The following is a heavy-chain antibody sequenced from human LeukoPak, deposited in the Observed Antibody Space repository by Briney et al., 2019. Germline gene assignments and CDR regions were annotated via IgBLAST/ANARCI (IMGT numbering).Heavy chain of an antibody. V-gene: IGHV3-30*02. D-gene: IGHD3-10*01. CDR1: GFIFNNYG. CDR3: ARNDYYDLGTYHSGFNY. Sequence: GGSLRLSCAASGFIFNNYGMHWVRQAPGKGLEWVAFIRYDGSSKYYADSVKGRFTISRDYSKNTVYLQMNSLRPEDTAMYYCARNDYYDLGTYHSGFNYWGLGTLVTVSS. J-gene: IGHJ4*02. CDR2: IRYDGSSK.